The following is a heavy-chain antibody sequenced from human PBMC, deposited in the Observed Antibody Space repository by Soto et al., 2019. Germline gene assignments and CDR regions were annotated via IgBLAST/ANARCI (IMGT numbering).Heavy chain of an antibody. D-gene: IGHD6-19*01. Sequence: ASVKVSCKVSGYTLTELSMHWVRQAPGKGLEWMGGFDPEDGETIYAQKFQGRVTMTEDTSTGTAYMELSSLRSEDTAVYYCATSSIAVARNDAFDIWGQGTMVTVSS. J-gene: IGHJ3*02. CDR1: GYTLTELS. CDR2: FDPEDGET. CDR3: ATSSIAVARNDAFDI. V-gene: IGHV1-24*01.